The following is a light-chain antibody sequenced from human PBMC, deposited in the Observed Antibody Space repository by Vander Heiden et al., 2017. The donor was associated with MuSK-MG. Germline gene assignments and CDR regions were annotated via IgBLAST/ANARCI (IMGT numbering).Light chain of an antibody. V-gene: IGKV3-20*01. Sequence: EIVLTQSPCSLSLSPGETATLSCRASQSVSSSYLAWYQQKPGQAPRLLIYGASSRATGIPDRFSGSGSGTEFTLTISRLELEDFAVYYCLRAGSSRGTFGQGTRLEMK. CDR2: GAS. CDR3: LRAGSSRGT. CDR1: QSVSSSY. J-gene: IGKJ2*01.